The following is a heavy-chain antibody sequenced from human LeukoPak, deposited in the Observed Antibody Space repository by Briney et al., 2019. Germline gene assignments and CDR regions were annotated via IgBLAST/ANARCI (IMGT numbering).Heavy chain of an antibody. CDR3: ARALFDCTNGVCYWYYYYGMDV. D-gene: IGHD2-8*01. J-gene: IGHJ6*02. Sequence: GGSLRLSCAASGFTFSSYGMHWVRQAPGKGLEWVAVISYDGSNKYYADSVKGRFTISRDNSKNTLYLQMNSLRAEDTAVYYCARALFDCTNGVCYWYYYYGMDVWGQGTTVTVSS. CDR2: ISYDGSNK. CDR1: GFTFSSYG. V-gene: IGHV3-30*03.